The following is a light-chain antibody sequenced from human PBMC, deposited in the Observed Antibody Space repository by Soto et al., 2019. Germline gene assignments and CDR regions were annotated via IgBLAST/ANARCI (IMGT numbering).Light chain of an antibody. V-gene: IGKV3-15*01. Sequence: EIVMTQSPATLSVSPGGRATLSCRASQSVSSNLAWYQQKPGQAPRLLIYDTSTRAPGISARFSGSGSGTEFTLTISSLQSEDFAVYYCQEYIQWPPGMFGPGTTVDIK. J-gene: IGKJ1*01. CDR3: QEYIQWPPGM. CDR1: QSVSSN. CDR2: DTS.